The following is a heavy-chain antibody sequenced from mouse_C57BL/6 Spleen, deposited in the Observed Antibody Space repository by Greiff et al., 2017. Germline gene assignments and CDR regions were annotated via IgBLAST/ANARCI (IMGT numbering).Heavy chain of an antibody. Sequence: ESGPGLVKPSQSLSLTCSVTGYSITSGYYWNWIRQFPGNKLEWMGYISYDGSNNYNPSLKNRISITRDTSKNQFFLKLNSVTTEDTATYYCASDGYYGNYFDYWGQGTTRTVSS. J-gene: IGHJ2*01. CDR2: ISYDGSN. D-gene: IGHD2-3*01. CDR3: ASDGYYGNYFDY. CDR1: GYSITSGYY. V-gene: IGHV3-6*01.